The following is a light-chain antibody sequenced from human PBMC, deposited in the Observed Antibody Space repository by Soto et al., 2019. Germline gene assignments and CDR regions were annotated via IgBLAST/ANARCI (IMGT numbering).Light chain of an antibody. CDR3: QQYNKWPLYT. CDR1: QSVSTN. J-gene: IGKJ2*01. Sequence: EIVMTQSPATLSVSPGERASLSCMASQSVSTNLAWYQQRPGQAPRLLIYDASTRATGITARFSGSGSGTQFTLTINCLESEDFAVYYCQQYNKWPLYTFGQGTKLEIK. V-gene: IGKV3-15*01. CDR2: DAS.